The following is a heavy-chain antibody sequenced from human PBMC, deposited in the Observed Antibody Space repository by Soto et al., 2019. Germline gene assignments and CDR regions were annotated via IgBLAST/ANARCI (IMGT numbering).Heavy chain of an antibody. CDR2: IYYSGST. J-gene: IGHJ6*03. Sequence: PSETLSLTCTVSGGSISSYYWSWIRQPPGKGLEWIGYIYYSGSTNYNPSLKSRVTISVDTSKNQFSLKLSSVTAADTAVYYCAGRGYSYGLDYYYYYMDVWGKGTTVTVSS. CDR3: AGRGYSYGLDYYYYYMDV. V-gene: IGHV4-59*01. D-gene: IGHD5-18*01. CDR1: GGSISSYY.